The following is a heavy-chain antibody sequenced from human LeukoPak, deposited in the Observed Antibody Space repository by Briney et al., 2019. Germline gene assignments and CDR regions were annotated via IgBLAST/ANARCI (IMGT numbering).Heavy chain of an antibody. CDR3: ARHHGGGDLFWFDP. Sequence: SETLSLTCTVSGGSISSYYWSWIRQPPGKGLEWIGYIYYSGSTNYNPSLKSRDTISVDTSKNQFSLKLSSVTAADTAVYYCARHHGGGDLFWFDPWGQGTLVTVSS. J-gene: IGHJ5*02. CDR2: IYYSGST. CDR1: GGSISSYY. D-gene: IGHD2-21*02. V-gene: IGHV4-59*08.